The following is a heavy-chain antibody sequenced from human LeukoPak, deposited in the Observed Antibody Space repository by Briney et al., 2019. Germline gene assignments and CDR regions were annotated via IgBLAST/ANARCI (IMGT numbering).Heavy chain of an antibody. Sequence: PSETLSLTCTVSGGSISSSSYYWGWIRQPPGKGLEWIGSIYYSGSTYYNPSLKSRVTIFVDTSKNQFSLKLSSVTAADTAVYYCARRDSSGYYAHYFDYWGQGTLVTVSS. CDR2: IYYSGST. D-gene: IGHD3-22*01. J-gene: IGHJ4*02. CDR3: ARRDSSGYYAHYFDY. V-gene: IGHV4-39*01. CDR1: GGSISSSSYY.